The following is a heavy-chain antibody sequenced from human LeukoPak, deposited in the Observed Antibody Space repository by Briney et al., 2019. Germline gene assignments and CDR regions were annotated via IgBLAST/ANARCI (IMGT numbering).Heavy chain of an antibody. D-gene: IGHD3-10*01. V-gene: IGHV3-72*01. CDR3: ARGGLGDYGSGSYPKYDY. CDR2: TRNKANSYTT. Sequence: GGSLRLSCAASGFTFSSYGMHWVRQAPGKGLEWVGRTRNKANSYTTECAASVKGRFTISRDDSKDSLYLQMNSLKTEDTAVYYCARGGLGDYGSGSYPKYDYWGQGTLVTVSS. CDR1: GFTFSSYG. J-gene: IGHJ4*02.